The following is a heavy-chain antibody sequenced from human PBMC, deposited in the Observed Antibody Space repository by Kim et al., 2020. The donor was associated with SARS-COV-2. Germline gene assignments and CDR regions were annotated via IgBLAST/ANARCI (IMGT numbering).Heavy chain of an antibody. V-gene: IGHV1-46*01. D-gene: IGHD6-13*01. Sequence: AQKFQGRVTMTRDTSTSTVYMELSSLRSEDTAVYYCARDRVAAAIEGMDVWGQGTTVTVSS. J-gene: IGHJ6*02. CDR3: ARDRVAAAIEGMDV.